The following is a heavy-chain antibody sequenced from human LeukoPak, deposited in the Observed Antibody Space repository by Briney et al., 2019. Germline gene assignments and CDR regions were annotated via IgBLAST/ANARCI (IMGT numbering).Heavy chain of an antibody. J-gene: IGHJ3*02. CDR1: GGSFSGYY. V-gene: IGHV4-34*01. CDR2: INHSGST. D-gene: IGHD5-24*01. CDR3: ARLRDGYRPTSAFDI. Sequence: SETLSLTCAVYGGSFSGYYWSWIRQPPGKGLEWIGEINHSGSTNYNPSLKSRVTISVDTSKNQFSLKLSSVTAADTAVYYCARLRDGYRPTSAFDIWGQGTMVTVSS.